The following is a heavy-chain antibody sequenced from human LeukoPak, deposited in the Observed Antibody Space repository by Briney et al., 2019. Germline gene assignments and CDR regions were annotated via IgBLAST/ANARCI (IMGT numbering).Heavy chain of an antibody. CDR3: AKDPTDDSSSWYCYFDY. J-gene: IGHJ4*02. V-gene: IGHV3-30*18. Sequence: GGSLRLSCAASGFTFSSYGMHWVRQAPGKGLEWVAVISYDGSNKYYADSVKGRFTISRDNSKNTLYLQMNSLRAEDTAVYYCAKDPTDDSSSWYCYFDYWGQGTLVTVSS. CDR2: ISYDGSNK. CDR1: GFTFSSYG. D-gene: IGHD6-13*01.